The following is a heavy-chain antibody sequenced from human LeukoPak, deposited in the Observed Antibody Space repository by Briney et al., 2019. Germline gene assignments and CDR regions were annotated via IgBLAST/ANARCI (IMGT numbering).Heavy chain of an antibody. Sequence: PSETLSLMCVVSCPSVSSSHWKWIRQLPGKGLECIDCLSYTGKTDYNPSLTSRVTISLDTSKNQVFLKLRSVTAANTAVYCFSEGYFEPFDHWGQGTLVTVSS. CDR1: CPSVSSSH. CDR3: SEGYFEPFDH. J-gene: IGHJ4*02. D-gene: IGHD2/OR15-2a*01. V-gene: IGHV4-59*02. CDR2: LSYTGKT.